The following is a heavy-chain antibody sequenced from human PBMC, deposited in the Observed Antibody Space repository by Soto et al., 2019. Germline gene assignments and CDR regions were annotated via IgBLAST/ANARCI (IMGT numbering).Heavy chain of an antibody. CDR1: GFSWSSYA. CDR3: ARVLTGGISSEY. CDR2: ISYYGSNK. J-gene: IGHJ4*02. V-gene: IGHV3-30-3*01. D-gene: IGHD3-16*02. Sequence: GSLRRPCEPAGFSWSSYAMDWDRHAPGKGLEWVAVISYYGSNKYYADSVKGRFTISRDNSKNTLYLKMNSLRAEDTAVSYCARVLTGGISSEYWGRGTLGTVSS.